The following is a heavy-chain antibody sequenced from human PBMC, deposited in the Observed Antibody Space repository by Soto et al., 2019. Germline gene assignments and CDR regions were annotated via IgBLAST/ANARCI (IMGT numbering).Heavy chain of an antibody. D-gene: IGHD2-15*01. CDR3: ASPPLVTDGSYYYYGMDV. CDR1: GFTFSSYW. V-gene: IGHV3-7*05. Sequence: EVQLVESGGGLVQPGGSLRLSCAASGFTFSSYWMSWVRQAPGKGLEWVANIKQDGSEKYYVDSVKGRFTISRDNAKNSLYLQMNSLRAEDTAVYYCASPPLVTDGSYYYYGMDVWGQGTTVTVSS. J-gene: IGHJ6*02. CDR2: IKQDGSEK.